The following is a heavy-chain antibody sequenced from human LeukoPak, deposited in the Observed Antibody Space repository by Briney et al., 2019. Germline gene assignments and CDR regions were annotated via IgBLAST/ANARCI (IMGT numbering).Heavy chain of an antibody. V-gene: IGHV1-8*01. CDR3: ATDLLTNGGIDY. Sequence: ASVKVSCKTSGYTFTNYDINWVRQATGQGLEWMGWMNPKGGNTGSAQRFQGRVTMTRDTSISTAYMELSSLRSEDTAVYYCATDLLTNGGIDYWGQGTLVTVSS. J-gene: IGHJ4*02. CDR2: MNPKGGNT. D-gene: IGHD2-8*01. CDR1: GYTFTNYD.